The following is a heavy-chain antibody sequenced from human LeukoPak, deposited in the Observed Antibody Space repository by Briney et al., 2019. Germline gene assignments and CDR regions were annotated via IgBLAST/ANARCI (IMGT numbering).Heavy chain of an antibody. CDR1: GFTFSSYE. Sequence: GGPLRLSCAASGFTFSSYEMNWVRQAPGKGLEWVSYISSSGSTIYYADSVKGRFTISRDNAKNSLYLQMNSLRAEDTAVYYCASRRGYDPYYFDYWGQGTLVTVSS. V-gene: IGHV3-48*03. J-gene: IGHJ4*02. CDR3: ASRRGYDPYYFDY. CDR2: ISSSGSTI. D-gene: IGHD5-12*01.